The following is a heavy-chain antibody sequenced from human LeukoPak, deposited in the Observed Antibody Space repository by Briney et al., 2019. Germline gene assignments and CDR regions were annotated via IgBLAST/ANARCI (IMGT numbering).Heavy chain of an antibody. D-gene: IGHD5-24*01. J-gene: IGHJ4*02. V-gene: IGHV4-59*01. Sequence: PSETLSLTCPVSGGSISNYYYWTWIRQPPGKGLEWIGYVYYTGSTNFNPSLKTRVTISLDPSRNQFSLKLTSLTAADTAVYYCARGAMATTPFFDYWGQGTLVTVSS. CDR1: GGSISNYY. CDR2: VYYTGST. CDR3: ARGAMATTPFFDY.